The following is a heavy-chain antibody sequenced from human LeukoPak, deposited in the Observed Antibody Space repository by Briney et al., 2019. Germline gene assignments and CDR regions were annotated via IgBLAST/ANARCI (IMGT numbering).Heavy chain of an antibody. CDR1: GGSFSGYY. CDR3: ARARNYYGSGSYYPRHYYYYYMDV. CDR2: INHSGST. V-gene: IGHV4-34*01. Sequence: SETLSLTCAVYGGSFSGYYWSWIRQPPGKGLEWIGEINHSGSTNYNPSLKSRVTISVDTSKNQFSLKLSSVTAADTAVYYCARARNYYGSGSYYPRHYYYYYMDVWGKGTTVTVSS. D-gene: IGHD3-10*01. J-gene: IGHJ6*03.